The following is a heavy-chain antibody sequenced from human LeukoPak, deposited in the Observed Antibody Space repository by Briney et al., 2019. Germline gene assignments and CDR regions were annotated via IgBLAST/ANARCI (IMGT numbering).Heavy chain of an antibody. CDR1: GGTFSSYA. D-gene: IGHD1-20*01. CDR2: IIPIFGTA. V-gene: IGHV1-69*13. CDR3: ARDAPPLTGTTVY. J-gene: IGHJ4*02. Sequence: SVKVSCKASGGTFSSYAISWVRQAPGQGLEWMGGIIPIFGTANYAQKFQGRVTITADESTSTAYMELSSLRSEDTAAYYCARDAPPLTGTTVYWGQGTLVTVSS.